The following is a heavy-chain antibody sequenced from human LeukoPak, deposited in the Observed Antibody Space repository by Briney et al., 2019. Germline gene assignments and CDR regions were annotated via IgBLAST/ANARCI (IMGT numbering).Heavy chain of an antibody. CDR1: GSTFRSHT. J-gene: IGHJ4*02. V-gene: IGHV3-48*04. CDR3: ARNLPAADY. Sequence: GGSLRLSCAASGSTFRSHTMNWVRQAPGKGLEWISYISNTGSVIYYADSEKGRFTISRDDAKNSLYLQMNSLRAEDTAVYYCARNLPAADYWGQGTLVTVSS. D-gene: IGHD2-2*01. CDR2: ISNTGSVI.